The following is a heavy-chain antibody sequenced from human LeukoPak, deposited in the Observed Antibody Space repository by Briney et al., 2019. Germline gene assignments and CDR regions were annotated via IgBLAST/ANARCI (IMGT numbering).Heavy chain of an antibody. D-gene: IGHD2-15*01. Sequence: GGSLRLSCAASGFTFTSYAMNWVRQAPGKGLEWLSYISSSSSTIYYADSVKGRFTISRDNAKNSLYLQMNSLRAEDTAVYYCARGDCSGGSCYLSLTTIDYWGQGTLVTVSS. J-gene: IGHJ4*02. CDR1: GFTFTSYA. V-gene: IGHV3-48*01. CDR2: ISSSSSTI. CDR3: ARGDCSGGSCYLSLTTIDY.